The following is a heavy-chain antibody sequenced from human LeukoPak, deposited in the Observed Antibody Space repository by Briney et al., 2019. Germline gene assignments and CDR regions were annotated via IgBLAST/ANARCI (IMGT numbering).Heavy chain of an antibody. V-gene: IGHV3-23*01. CDR2: ISGSGGST. Sequence: PGGSLRLSCAASGFTFSSYAMSWVRQAPGKGLEWVSAISGSGGSTYYADSVKGRFTISRDNSMNTLYLQMNGLRADDTAVYYCARDRGGYSTDFDFWGQGTLVTVTS. J-gene: IGHJ4*02. CDR1: GFTFSSYA. CDR3: ARDRGGYSTDFDF. D-gene: IGHD6-13*01.